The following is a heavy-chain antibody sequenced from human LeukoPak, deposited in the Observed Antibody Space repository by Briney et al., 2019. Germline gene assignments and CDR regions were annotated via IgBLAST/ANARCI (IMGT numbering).Heavy chain of an antibody. D-gene: IGHD4-17*01. CDR2: IIPIFGTA. CDR1: GGTFSSYA. V-gene: IGHV1-69*06. Sequence: ASVKVSCKASGGTFSSYAISWVRQAPGQGLEWMGGIIPIFGTANYAQKFQGRVTITADKSTSTAYMELSSLRSEDTAVYYCARTHDYGDYHYYYYYMDVWGKGTTVIVSS. CDR3: ARTHDYGDYHYYYYYMDV. J-gene: IGHJ6*03.